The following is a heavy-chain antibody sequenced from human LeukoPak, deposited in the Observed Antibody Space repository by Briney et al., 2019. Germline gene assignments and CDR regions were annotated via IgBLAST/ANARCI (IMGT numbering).Heavy chain of an antibody. D-gene: IGHD6-13*01. V-gene: IGHV4-59*01. J-gene: IGHJ4*02. Sequence: SETLSLXCTVSGGSISSYYWSWIRQPPGKGLEWIGYIYYSGSTNYNPSLKSRVTISVDTSKNQFSLKLSSVTAADTAVYYCARVGAAAGTWGQGTLVTVSS. CDR2: IYYSGST. CDR1: GGSISSYY. CDR3: ARVGAAAGT.